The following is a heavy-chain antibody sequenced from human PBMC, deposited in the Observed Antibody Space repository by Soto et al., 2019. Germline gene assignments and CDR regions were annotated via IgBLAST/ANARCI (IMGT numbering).Heavy chain of an antibody. Sequence: QVQLVQSGAEVKKPGASVKVACKAPGYTFTGYYMHWVPQAPGQGLEWMGWINPNSGGTNYAQKFQGWVTMTRDTSISTACMELSRLRSDDTAVYYCARQSLGYRSGGSCQRAFDIWSQGAMVTVSS. J-gene: IGHJ3*02. D-gene: IGHD2-15*01. CDR1: GYTFTGYY. CDR2: INPNSGGT. CDR3: ARQSLGYRSGGSCQRAFDI. V-gene: IGHV1-2*04.